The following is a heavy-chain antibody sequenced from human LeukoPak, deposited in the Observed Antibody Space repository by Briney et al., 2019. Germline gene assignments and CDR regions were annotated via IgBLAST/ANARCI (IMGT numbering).Heavy chain of an antibody. CDR2: ITSSGDRT. CDR3: ARGVVTAHQTLDS. V-gene: IGHV3-23*01. J-gene: IGHJ4*02. D-gene: IGHD2-21*02. CDR1: GFTFSSYV. Sequence: GGSLRLSCAASGFTFSSYVMNWVRQAPGKGLEWVSSITSSGDRTYYADSVKGRFTISRDNSKNTLHLQMNSLKVEDTAVYYCARGVVTAHQTLDSWGRGTLVTVSS.